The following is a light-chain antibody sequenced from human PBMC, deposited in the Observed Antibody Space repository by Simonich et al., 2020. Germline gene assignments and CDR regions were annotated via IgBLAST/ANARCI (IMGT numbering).Light chain of an antibody. J-gene: IGLJ3*02. CDR2: KDS. Sequence: SYELTQPSSVSVSPGQTARTTCSGSVLAKKYARWFQQKPGQAPLLVIYKDSERPSGIPERFSGSSSGTTVTLTISGAQVEDEADYYCYSAADNNWVFGGGTKLTVL. V-gene: IGLV3-27*01. CDR3: YSAADNNWV. CDR1: VLAKKY.